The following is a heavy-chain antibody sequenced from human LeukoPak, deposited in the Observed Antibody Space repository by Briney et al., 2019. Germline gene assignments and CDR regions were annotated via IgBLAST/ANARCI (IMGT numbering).Heavy chain of an antibody. J-gene: IGHJ3*02. CDR3: ARFSTMVTTGAFDI. Sequence: PSETLSLTCTVSGYSISSGYLWGWIRQPPGKGLEWIGSIYHRGSTYYNPSLKSRSTTSADTSKNQFSLKLSSVIAADTAVYYCARFSTMVTTGAFDIWGQGTMVAVSS. CDR1: GYSISSGYL. D-gene: IGHD4-11*01. CDR2: IYHRGST. V-gene: IGHV4-38-2*02.